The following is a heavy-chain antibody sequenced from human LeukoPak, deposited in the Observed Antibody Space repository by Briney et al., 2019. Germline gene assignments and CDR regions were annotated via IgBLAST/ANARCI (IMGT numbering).Heavy chain of an antibody. CDR1: GYSFTSYW. CDR3: ARRPNYIGSPRDF. V-gene: IGHV5-51*01. Sequence: GESLKISFKGSGYSFTSYWIAWVRRMPGKGLEGMGIIFPGDSDTRYRPSFQGQVTFSADKSTSTAYLQWISLKASDTAMYCCARRPNYIGSPRDFWGQGTLVTVSS. J-gene: IGHJ4*02. CDR2: IFPGDSDT. D-gene: IGHD2-15*01.